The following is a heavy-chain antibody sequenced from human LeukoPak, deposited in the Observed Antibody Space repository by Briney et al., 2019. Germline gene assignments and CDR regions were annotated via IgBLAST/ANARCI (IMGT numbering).Heavy chain of an antibody. V-gene: IGHV3-23*01. J-gene: IGHJ3*02. CDR2: ISGSGGST. Sequence: GGSLRLSCAASGFTFSSYAMSWVRQAPGKGLEWVSAISGSGGSTYYADSVKGRFTISRDNSKNTLYLQMNSLRAEDTAVYYCAKSPITMVRGVPHAFDIWGQGTMVTVSS. CDR1: GFTFSSYA. D-gene: IGHD3-10*01. CDR3: AKSPITMVRGVPHAFDI.